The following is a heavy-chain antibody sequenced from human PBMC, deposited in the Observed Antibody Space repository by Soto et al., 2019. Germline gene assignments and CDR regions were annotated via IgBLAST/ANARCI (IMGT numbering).Heavy chain of an antibody. Sequence: QVQLVESGGGVVQPGRSLRLSCAASGFTFSGYAMHWVRQAPGKGLEWVALTYYDGNNKYYADSVKGRFTISRDNSRNTLYLQMNSLRAEDTAVYYCAIRTGSGSSGVYAMDVWGQGTMVTVSS. J-gene: IGHJ6*02. CDR1: GFTFSGYA. D-gene: IGHD3-22*01. CDR3: AIRTGSGSSGVYAMDV. V-gene: IGHV3-33*01. CDR2: TYYDGNNK.